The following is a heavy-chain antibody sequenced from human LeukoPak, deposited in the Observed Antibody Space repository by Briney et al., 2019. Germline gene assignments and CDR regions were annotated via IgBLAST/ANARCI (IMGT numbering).Heavy chain of an antibody. J-gene: IGHJ4*02. CDR2: ISYDGSNK. D-gene: IGHD2-15*01. V-gene: IGHV3-30-3*01. CDR3: ASPIVVVVAATDY. CDR1: GFTFSSYA. Sequence: GRSLRLSCAASGFTFSSYAMHWVRQAPGKGLEWVAVISYDGSNKYYADSLKGRFTISRDNSKNTLYLQMNSLRVEDTAVYYCASPIVVVVAATDYWGQGTLVTVSS.